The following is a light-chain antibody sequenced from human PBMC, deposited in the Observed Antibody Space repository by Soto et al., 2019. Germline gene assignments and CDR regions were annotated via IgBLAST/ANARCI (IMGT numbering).Light chain of an antibody. Sequence: EIVLTQSPGTLSLFPGERATLSCRASQSVSGTYLAWYQQKHGQAPRLLIYGASSRATGIPDRFSGSGSGADFTLTISRLEPEDFAVYYCQQYGSSPPTFGQGTQVEIK. CDR1: QSVSGTY. CDR2: GAS. CDR3: QQYGSSPPT. J-gene: IGKJ1*01. V-gene: IGKV3-20*01.